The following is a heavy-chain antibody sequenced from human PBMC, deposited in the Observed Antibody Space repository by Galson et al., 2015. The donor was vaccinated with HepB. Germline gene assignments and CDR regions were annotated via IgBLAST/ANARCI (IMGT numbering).Heavy chain of an antibody. CDR3: ARDRDYRFDY. Sequence: VKVSCRASGYTFTTNGISWVRQAPGQGLEWMGWISANSGNTKYAQNLQGRVTLTRDTSTSTAYLELRSLRSDDTAAYYCARDRDYRFDYWGQGTLVTVSS. J-gene: IGHJ4*02. D-gene: IGHD4/OR15-4a*01. CDR1: GYTFTTNG. CDR2: ISANSGNT. V-gene: IGHV1-18*04.